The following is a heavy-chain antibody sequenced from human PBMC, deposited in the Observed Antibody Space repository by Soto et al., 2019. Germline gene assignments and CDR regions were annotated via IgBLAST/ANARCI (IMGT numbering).Heavy chain of an antibody. J-gene: IGHJ4*02. D-gene: IGHD3-9*01. CDR3: ARGFTDYDILTGYLELSY. CDR2: IWYDGSNK. V-gene: IGHV3-33*01. Sequence: PGGSLRLSCAASGFTFSSYGMHWVRQAPGKGLEWVAVIWYDGSNKYYADSVKGRFTISRDNSKNTLYLQMNSLRAEDTAVYYCARGFTDYDILTGYLELSYWGQGTLVTVSS. CDR1: GFTFSSYG.